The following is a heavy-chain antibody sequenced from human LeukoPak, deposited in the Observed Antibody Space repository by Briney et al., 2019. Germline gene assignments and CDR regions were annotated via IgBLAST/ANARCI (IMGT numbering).Heavy chain of an antibody. D-gene: IGHD1-1*01. V-gene: IGHV3-21*01. CDR1: GFTFSSYT. Sequence: PGGSLRLSCAASGFTFSSYTMHWVRQIPGERPEWVSSISGDTTYIYYADSLKGRFTISRDNTNTSLFLQMNSLRADDTATYFCARRGTDASFSFFDVWGQGTMVTVSS. J-gene: IGHJ3*01. CDR2: ISGDTTYI. CDR3: ARRGTDASFSFFDV.